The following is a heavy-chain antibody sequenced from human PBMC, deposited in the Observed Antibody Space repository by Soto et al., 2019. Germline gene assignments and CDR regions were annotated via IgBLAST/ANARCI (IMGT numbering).Heavy chain of an antibody. V-gene: IGHV3-23*01. Sequence: XXSLRLSCAASGFAFGSYAMRCVLQAPGKGLEWISTVSGSGGSTYYADSVKGRFTISRDNSKNTLYLQMNSLRAEDTAVYYCAKLGGFCSGGSCYSDSWGQGTLVTVSS. D-gene: IGHD2-15*01. CDR2: VSGSGGST. CDR3: AKLGGFCSGGSCYSDS. J-gene: IGHJ4*02. CDR1: GFAFGSYA.